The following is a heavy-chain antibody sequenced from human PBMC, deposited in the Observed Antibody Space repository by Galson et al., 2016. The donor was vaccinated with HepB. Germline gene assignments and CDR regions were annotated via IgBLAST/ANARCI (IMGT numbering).Heavy chain of an antibody. J-gene: IGHJ4*02. CDR3: ARGGLRFDY. CDR1: GASISSGTYY. V-gene: IGHV4-61*02. CDR2: IYTSGGT. Sequence: TLSLTCTVSGASISSGTYYWSWIRQPAGKGLEWFGRIYTSGGTNYNPPLKSRVTISVDRSKNQFSLKLSSVTAADPAVYYCARGGLRFDYWGQGTLVTVSS.